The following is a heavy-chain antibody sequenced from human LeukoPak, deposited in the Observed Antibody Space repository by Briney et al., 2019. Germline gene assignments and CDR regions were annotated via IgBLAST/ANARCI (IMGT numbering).Heavy chain of an antibody. Sequence: PGGSLRLSCAASGFTFSTYSMNWVRQAPGKGLEWVSYISSSGTTIYYADSVKGRFTISRDNAKNSLYLQMNSLRAEDTAVYYCARGIAAAGTALYNWGQGTLLTVSS. CDR3: ARGIAAAGTALYN. CDR1: GFTFSTYS. CDR2: ISSSGTTI. J-gene: IGHJ4*02. D-gene: IGHD6-13*01. V-gene: IGHV3-48*04.